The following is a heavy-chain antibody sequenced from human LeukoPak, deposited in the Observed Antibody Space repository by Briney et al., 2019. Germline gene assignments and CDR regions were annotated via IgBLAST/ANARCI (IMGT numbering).Heavy chain of an antibody. V-gene: IGHV1-2*02. CDR1: GYTFTSYY. D-gene: IGHD1-7*01. Sequence: ASVKVSCKASGYTFTSYYMHWVRQAPGQGLEWMGWINPNSGGTNYAQKFQGRVTMTRDTSISTAYMELSRLRSDDTAVYYCARDTGTGVSGGYWGQGTLVTVSS. CDR2: INPNSGGT. CDR3: ARDTGTGVSGGY. J-gene: IGHJ4*02.